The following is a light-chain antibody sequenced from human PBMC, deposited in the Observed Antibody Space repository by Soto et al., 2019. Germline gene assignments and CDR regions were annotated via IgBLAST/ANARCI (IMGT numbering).Light chain of an antibody. CDR1: QRVLYSSNNKNY. J-gene: IGKJ5*01. Sequence: DIVMTQTPDSLAVSLGERATINCKSIQRVLYSSNNKNYLAWYQQKPGQPPKLLIYWASTRESGVPDRFSGSGSGTDFTLTISSLQAEDVAVYYCQQYYSTPITFGQGTRLEIK. CDR2: WAS. V-gene: IGKV4-1*01. CDR3: QQYYSTPIT.